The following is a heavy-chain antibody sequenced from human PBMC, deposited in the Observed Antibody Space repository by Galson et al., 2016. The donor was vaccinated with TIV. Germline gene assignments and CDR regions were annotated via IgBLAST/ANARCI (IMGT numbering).Heavy chain of an antibody. J-gene: IGHJ3*01. V-gene: IGHV3-33*01. CDR2: IRYDDLKT. Sequence: SLRLSCATSGFSFSHYGMHWVRQAPGKGLEWLAVIRYDDLKTFYADSVKDRFFISRDDSRSTLYLDITSLTIEDTALYSCSTDRLWKDVWDGFGFWGQGTMVTVS. CDR3: STDRLWKDVWDGFGF. D-gene: IGHD1-1*01. CDR1: GFSFSHYG.